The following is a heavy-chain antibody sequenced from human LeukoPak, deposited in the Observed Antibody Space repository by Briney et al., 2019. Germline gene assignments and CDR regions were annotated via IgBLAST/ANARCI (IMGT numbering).Heavy chain of an antibody. V-gene: IGHV3-48*01. J-gene: IGHJ4*02. CDR2: ISSSSATL. CDR1: GFTSSNYN. Sequence: PGGSLRLSCAASGFTSSNYNMNWVRQAPGKGLEWVSFISSSSATLYFADSVKGRFTISRDNAKNSLYLQMNSLRAEDTAFYYCARENNWDPFDYWGQGTLVTVSS. D-gene: IGHD1-1*01. CDR3: ARENNWDPFDY.